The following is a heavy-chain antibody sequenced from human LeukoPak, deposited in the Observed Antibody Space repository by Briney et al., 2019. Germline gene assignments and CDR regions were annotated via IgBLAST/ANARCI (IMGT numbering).Heavy chain of an antibody. D-gene: IGHD6-19*01. J-gene: IGHJ4*02. CDR1: GGSISSGGYY. CDR3: ARIAVAEDYYFDY. V-gene: IGHV4-39*01. CDR2: IYDSGST. Sequence: PSETLSLTCTVSGGSISSGGYYWSWIRQPPGKGLEWIGSIYDSGSTYYNPSLKSRVTISVDTSKNQFSLKLRSVTAADTAVYYCARIAVAEDYYFDYWGQGTLVTVSS.